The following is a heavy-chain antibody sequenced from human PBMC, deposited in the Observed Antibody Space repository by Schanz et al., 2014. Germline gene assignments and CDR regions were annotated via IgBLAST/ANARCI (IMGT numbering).Heavy chain of an antibody. J-gene: IGHJ5*02. Sequence: EVQLVESGGGLVQPGGSLRLSCTASGFTFSSYSMNWVRQAPGKGLEWVSAISGSGGTTYYADSVKGRFTISRDNAKNSLFLQMNSLRAEDTAVYYCARGRVLESWGQGTLVTVSS. D-gene: IGHD1-1*01. V-gene: IGHV3-48*01. CDR2: ISGSGGTT. CDR1: GFTFSSYS. CDR3: ARGRVLES.